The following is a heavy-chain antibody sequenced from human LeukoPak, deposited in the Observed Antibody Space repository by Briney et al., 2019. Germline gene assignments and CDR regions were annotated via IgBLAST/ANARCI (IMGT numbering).Heavy chain of an antibody. CDR1: GFTFSSYE. CDR2: ISSSGSTI. Sequence: PGGSLRLSCAASGFTFSSYEMSWVRQAPGKGLEWVSYISSSGSTIYYADSVKGRFTISRDNAKNSLYLQMNSLRAEDTAVYYCARGAMVNRAFSPADYWGQGTLVTVSS. J-gene: IGHJ4*02. CDR3: ARGAMVNRAFSPADY. D-gene: IGHD5-18*01. V-gene: IGHV3-48*03.